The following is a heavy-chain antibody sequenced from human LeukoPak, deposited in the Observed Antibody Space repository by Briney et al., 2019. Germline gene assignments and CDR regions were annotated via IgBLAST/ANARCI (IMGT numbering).Heavy chain of an antibody. CDR1: GGSISSYY. V-gene: IGHV4-59*01. J-gene: IGHJ4*02. D-gene: IGHD3-22*01. CDR3: ARSTYYYDSNFDY. CDR2: IYYSGST. Sequence: SETLSLTCTVSGGSISSYYWSWIRQPPGKGLEWIGYIYYSGSTNYNPSLKSRVTISVDTSKNQFSLKLSSVTAADTAVYYCARSTYYYDSNFDYWGQGTLVTVSS.